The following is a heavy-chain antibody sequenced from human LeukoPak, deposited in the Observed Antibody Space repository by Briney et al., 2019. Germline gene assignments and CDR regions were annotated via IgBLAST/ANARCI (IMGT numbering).Heavy chain of an antibody. J-gene: IGHJ5*02. D-gene: IGHD6-19*01. CDR1: GYTFTGYY. CDR3: ARLSHHSSGWYGGWFVT. V-gene: IGHV1-2*02. CDR2: INPNSGGT. Sequence: GAAVTVTLKSSGYTFTGYYMHLVRQAPGQGLEWMGWINPNSGGTNYAQKSQGRVTMTRDTSISTAYMELSRLRSDDTAVYYCARLSHHSSGWYGGWFVTSGQGALVTVSS.